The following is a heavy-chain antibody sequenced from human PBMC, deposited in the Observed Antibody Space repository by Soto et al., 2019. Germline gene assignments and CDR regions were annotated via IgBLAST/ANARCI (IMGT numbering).Heavy chain of an antibody. V-gene: IGHV1-18*01. CDR3: ARDGYYYGSGSYFGGMDV. CDR1: GYTFTSYG. Sequence: VSVKVSCNASGYTFTSYGSSWLRQAPGQGLEWMGWISAYNGNTNYAQKLQGRVTMTTDTSTSTAYMELRSLRSDDTAVYYCARDGYYYGSGSYFGGMDVWGQGTTVTVSS. CDR2: ISAYNGNT. D-gene: IGHD3-10*01. J-gene: IGHJ6*02.